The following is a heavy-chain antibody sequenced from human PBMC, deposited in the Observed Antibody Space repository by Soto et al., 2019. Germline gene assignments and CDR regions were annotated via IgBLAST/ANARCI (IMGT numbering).Heavy chain of an antibody. Sequence: PGGSLRLSCAASGFTFSSYGMHWVRQAPGKGLEWVAVISYDGSNKYYADSVKGRFTISRDNSKNTLYLQMNSLRAEDTAVYYCAKDLVGATRSPGRRTRWFDPWGQGTLVTVSS. CDR1: GFTFSSYG. CDR3: AKDLVGATRSPGRRTRWFDP. CDR2: ISYDGSNK. J-gene: IGHJ5*02. V-gene: IGHV3-30*18. D-gene: IGHD1-26*01.